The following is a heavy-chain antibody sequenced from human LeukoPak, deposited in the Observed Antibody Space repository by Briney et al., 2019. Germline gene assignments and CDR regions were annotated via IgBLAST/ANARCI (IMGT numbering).Heavy chain of an antibody. V-gene: IGHV4-34*01. J-gene: IGHJ6*03. CDR1: GGSFSGYH. D-gene: IGHD2-2*01. Sequence: SETLSLTCAVYGGSFSGYHWSWIRQPPGKGLEWIGEINHSGSTNYNPSLKSRATISVDTSKNQFSLKLSSVTAADTAVYYCARRRYCSSTSCYPRGNYYYMDVWGKGTTVTVSS. CDR2: INHSGST. CDR3: ARRRYCSSTSCYPRGNYYYMDV.